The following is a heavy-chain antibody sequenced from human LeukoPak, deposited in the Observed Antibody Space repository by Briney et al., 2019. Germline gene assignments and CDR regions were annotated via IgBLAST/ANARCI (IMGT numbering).Heavy chain of an antibody. CDR1: GFTFSSYD. Sequence: GSLRLSCAASGFTFSSYDMHWVRQAPGKGLEWVAVISHDGSNKYYADSVKGRFTISRDNSKNTLYLQLNSLRAEDTAVYYCAKDVTGYAYWGQGTLVTVSS. CDR3: AKDVTGYAY. J-gene: IGHJ4*02. CDR2: ISHDGSNK. D-gene: IGHD3-9*01. V-gene: IGHV3-30*18.